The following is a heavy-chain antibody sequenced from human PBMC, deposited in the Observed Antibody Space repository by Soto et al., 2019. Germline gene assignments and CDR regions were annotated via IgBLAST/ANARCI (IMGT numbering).Heavy chain of an antibody. J-gene: IGHJ3*02. D-gene: IGHD3-10*01. CDR3: AREGPDYYAQGDAFDI. CDR2: IYPGDSDT. Sequence: PGESLKISCKGSGYSFTSYWIGWVRQMPGKGLEWMGIIYPGDSDTRYSPSFQGQVTISADKSISTAYLQMNSLRAEDTAVYYCAREGPDYYAQGDAFDIWGQGTMVTVSS. V-gene: IGHV5-51*01. CDR1: GYSFTSYW.